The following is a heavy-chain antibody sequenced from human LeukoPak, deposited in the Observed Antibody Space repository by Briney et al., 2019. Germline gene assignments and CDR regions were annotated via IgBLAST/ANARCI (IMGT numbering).Heavy chain of an antibody. J-gene: IGHJ4*02. D-gene: IGHD6-13*01. CDR3: ARDAPEHFPEYSSSWTLTFDY. CDR1: GYTFTSYY. V-gene: IGHV1-46*01. Sequence: ASVKVSCKASGYTFTSYYMHWVRQAPGQGLEWMGITNPSGGSTSYAQKFQGRVTMTRDTSTSTVYMELSSLRSEDTAVYYCARDAPEHFPEYSSSWTLTFDYWGQGTLVTVSS. CDR2: TNPSGGST.